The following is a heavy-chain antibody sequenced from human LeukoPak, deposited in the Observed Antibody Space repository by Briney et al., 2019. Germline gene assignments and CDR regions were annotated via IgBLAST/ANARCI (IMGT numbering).Heavy chain of an antibody. CDR2: ITPNADRT. D-gene: IGHD3-22*01. CDR1: GLTFGSYG. Sequence: GGSLRLSCAASGLTFGSYGMSWVRQAPGKGLEWVSFITPNADRTSYADSVEGRFTISRDNPRNTLYMQMNSLRDEDTAVYYCAIMHGYYDGSGYWVQWGQGTLVTVSS. J-gene: IGHJ1*01. V-gene: IGHV3-23*01. CDR3: AIMHGYYDGSGYWVQ.